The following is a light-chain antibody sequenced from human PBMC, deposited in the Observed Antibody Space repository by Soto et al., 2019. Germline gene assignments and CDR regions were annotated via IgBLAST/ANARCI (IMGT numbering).Light chain of an antibody. CDR3: QQHYSAPPA. Sequence: DFVMTQSPDSLAVSLGERATINCKSSQSVLSSSNNKNYLTWYQQKPGQPPKLLIYWASTRESGVPDRFSGSGSGTDFTLTINSLQAEDVAFYYCQQHYSAPPAFGGGTKVELK. J-gene: IGKJ4*01. V-gene: IGKV4-1*01. CDR2: WAS. CDR1: QSVLSSSNNKNY.